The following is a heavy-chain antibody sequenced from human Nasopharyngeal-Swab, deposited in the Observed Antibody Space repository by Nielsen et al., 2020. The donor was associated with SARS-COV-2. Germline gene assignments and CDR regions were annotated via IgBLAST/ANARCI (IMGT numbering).Heavy chain of an antibody. CDR1: GYTFIDFD. CDR3: ARGLGAPSSVWH. V-gene: IGHV1-8*01. Sequence: ASVKVSCKASGYTFIDFDINWVRQATGQGLEWMGSMSPNSGNTGYAEKFEGRVTMTRNIATNTAYMELTSLGFEDTVVYYCARGLGAPSSVWHWGPGTQVSVSS. J-gene: IGHJ1*01. CDR2: MSPNSGNT. D-gene: IGHD1-26*01.